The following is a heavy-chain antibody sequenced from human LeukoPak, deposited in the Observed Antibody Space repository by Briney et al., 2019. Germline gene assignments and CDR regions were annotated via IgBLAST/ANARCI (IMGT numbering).Heavy chain of an antibody. Sequence: GGSLRLSCAASGFIFRSFSMTWVRQAPGKGLEWVASISSTSNHKYHADSVKGRFTISRDNDKNSLYLQMNSLRAEDTALYYYATRVTADSYDASDIWGQGTMVTVSS. V-gene: IGHV3-21*06. CDR1: GFIFRSFS. D-gene: IGHD6-13*01. CDR2: ISSTSNHK. CDR3: ATRVTADSYDASDI. J-gene: IGHJ3*02.